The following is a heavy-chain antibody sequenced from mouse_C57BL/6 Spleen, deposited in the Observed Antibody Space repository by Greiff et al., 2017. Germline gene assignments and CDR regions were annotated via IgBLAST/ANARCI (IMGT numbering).Heavy chain of an antibody. CDR3: ARSGYDGYPSFAY. CDR1: GYTFTSYW. J-gene: IGHJ3*01. D-gene: IGHD2-3*01. Sequence: QVQLQQPGAELVKPGASVKMSCKASGYTFTSYWITWVKQRPGQGLEWIGDIYPGSGSTNYNEKFKSKATLTVDTSSSTAYMQLSSLTSADSAVYYCARSGYDGYPSFAYWGQGTLVTVSA. CDR2: IYPGSGST. V-gene: IGHV1-55*01.